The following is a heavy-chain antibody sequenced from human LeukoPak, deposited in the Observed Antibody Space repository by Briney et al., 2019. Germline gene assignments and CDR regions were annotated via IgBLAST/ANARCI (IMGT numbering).Heavy chain of an antibody. V-gene: IGHV3-21*01. J-gene: IGHJ3*02. Sequence: GGSLRLSCAASGFTFSSYSMNWVRQAPGKGLEWVSSISSSSSYIYYADSVKGRFTMSRDNAKNSLYLQMNSLRAEDTAVYHCASSHGGYDAFDIWGQGTMVTVSS. D-gene: IGHD2-15*01. CDR2: ISSSSSYI. CDR3: ASSHGGYDAFDI. CDR1: GFTFSSYS.